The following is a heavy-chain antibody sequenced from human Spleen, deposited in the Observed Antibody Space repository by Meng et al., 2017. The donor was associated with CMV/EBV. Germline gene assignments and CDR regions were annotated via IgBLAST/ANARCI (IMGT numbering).Heavy chain of an antibody. D-gene: IGHD3/OR15-3a*01. CDR1: GFTFSSYE. V-gene: IGHV3-48*03. Sequence: GESLKISCVDSGFTFSSYEMNWVRQAPGKGLEWVSYISSSGRTTYYADSVKGRFTISRANAKNSLYLQLNSLRAEDTAVYYCARGDGDSYDFGALDPWGQGTLVTVSS. CDR3: ARGDGDSYDFGALDP. CDR2: ISSSGRTT. J-gene: IGHJ5*02.